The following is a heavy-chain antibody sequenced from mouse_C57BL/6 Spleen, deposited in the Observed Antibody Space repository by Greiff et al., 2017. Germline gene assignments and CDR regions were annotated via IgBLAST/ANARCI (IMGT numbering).Heavy chain of an antibody. CDR1: GYTFPSYD. J-gene: IGHJ2*01. Sequence: QVQLQQSGPELVKPGASVKLSCKASGYTFPSYDINWVKQRPGQGLEWIGWIYPRDGSTKYTEKFKGKATLTVDTSSSTAYRELHSLTSEESAVYFCASGELGREDYFDYWGQGTTLTVSS. CDR3: ASGELGREDYFDY. D-gene: IGHD4-1*01. CDR2: IYPRDGST. V-gene: IGHV1-85*01.